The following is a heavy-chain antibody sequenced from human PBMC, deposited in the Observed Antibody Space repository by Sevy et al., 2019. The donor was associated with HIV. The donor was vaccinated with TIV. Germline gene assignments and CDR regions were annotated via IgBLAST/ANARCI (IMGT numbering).Heavy chain of an antibody. CDR2: INPSGGYT. Sequence: ASVKVSCKASGYTFSNFDIHWVRQAPGQGLESMGLINPSGGYTNYAQSLQGRVTMTLDTSATTVYMELRSLRSEDTAVYYCARMLSCGGACYYFDSWGQGTLVTVSS. J-gene: IGHJ4*02. D-gene: IGHD2-21*02. V-gene: IGHV1-46*04. CDR1: GYTFSNFD. CDR3: ARMLSCGGACYYFDS.